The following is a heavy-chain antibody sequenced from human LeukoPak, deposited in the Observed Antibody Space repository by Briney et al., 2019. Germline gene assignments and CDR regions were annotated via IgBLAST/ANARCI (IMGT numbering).Heavy chain of an antibody. CDR1: GFTFSRFA. CDR3: AKDANYYDSSGYLIPFDY. Sequence: GGSRRLSCSASGFTFSRFAMTWVRHLPGRGLEWVSSISGNGHQTYYADSVKGRFSVSRDNSKNIIYLQKDSLIADDSALYYCAKDANYYDSSGYLIPFDYWGQGTLVTVSS. CDR2: ISGNGHQT. V-gene: IGHV3-23*01. D-gene: IGHD3-22*01. J-gene: IGHJ4*02.